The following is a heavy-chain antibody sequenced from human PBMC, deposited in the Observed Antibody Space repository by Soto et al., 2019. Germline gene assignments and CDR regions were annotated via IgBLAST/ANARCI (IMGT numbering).Heavy chain of an antibody. CDR3: ARGIWFGELFGDGMDV. Sequence: QVQLVQSGAEVKKPGASVKVSCKASGYTFTSYGISWVRQAPGQGLEWMGWISAYNGNTNYAQKLQGRVTMTTDTXTXXAYMELRSLRSDDTAVYYCARGIWFGELFGDGMDVWGQGTTVTVSS. V-gene: IGHV1-18*01. J-gene: IGHJ6*02. CDR1: GYTFTSYG. D-gene: IGHD3-10*01. CDR2: ISAYNGNT.